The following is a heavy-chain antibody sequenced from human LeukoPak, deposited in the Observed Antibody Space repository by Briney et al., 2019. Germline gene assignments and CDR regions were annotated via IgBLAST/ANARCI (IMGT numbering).Heavy chain of an antibody. Sequence: GGSLRLSCAASGFTLSSYGMLWVRQAPGKGLEWVSTISISGSSTYYADSVKGRFTISRDNSKNTLYLQMNSPRAEDTAVYYCAKELLVGTTYARPFDYWGQGTLVTVSS. J-gene: IGHJ4*02. CDR1: GFTLSSYG. CDR3: AKELLVGTTYARPFDY. V-gene: IGHV3-23*01. D-gene: IGHD1-26*01. CDR2: ISISGSST.